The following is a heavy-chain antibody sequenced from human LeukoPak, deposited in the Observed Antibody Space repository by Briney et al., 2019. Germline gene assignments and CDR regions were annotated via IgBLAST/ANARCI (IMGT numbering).Heavy chain of an antibody. CDR3: ASSGWSLDV. J-gene: IGHJ6*02. Sequence: GGSLRLSCAASGFTFSSYAMHWVRQAPGKGLEWVSAISGSGGSTYYADSVKGRFTISRDNAKNSLYLQMNSLRAEDTAVYYCASSGWSLDVWGQGTTVTVSS. V-gene: IGHV3-23*01. CDR2: ISGSGGST. CDR1: GFTFSSYA. D-gene: IGHD6-19*01.